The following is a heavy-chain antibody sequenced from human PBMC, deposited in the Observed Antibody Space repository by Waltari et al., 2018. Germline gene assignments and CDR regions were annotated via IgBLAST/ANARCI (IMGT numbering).Heavy chain of an antibody. D-gene: IGHD2-15*01. CDR2: IIPIFGTA. V-gene: IGHV1-69*01. CDR3: ALRTSRDWYCSGGSCYSNFDY. J-gene: IGHJ4*02. CDR1: GGTFSSYA. Sequence: QVQLVQSGAEVKKPGSSVKVSCKASGGTFSSYAISWVRQAPGQGLEWMGGIIPIFGTANYAQKFQGRVTSTADESTSTAYMELSSLRSEDTAVYYCALRTSRDWYCSGGSCYSNFDYWGQGTLVTVSS.